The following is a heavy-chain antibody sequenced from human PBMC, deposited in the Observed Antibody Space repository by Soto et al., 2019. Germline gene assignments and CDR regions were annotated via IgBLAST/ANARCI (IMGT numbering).Heavy chain of an antibody. D-gene: IGHD2-2*01. J-gene: IGHJ4*02. Sequence: ASLKVSCKASGYTFTSYGISWVRQAPGQGLEWMGWISAYDGNTNYAQKLQGRVTMTTDTSTSTAYMELRSLRSDDTAVYYCARTGYCSSTSCRSPSIDYWGQGTLVTVSS. V-gene: IGHV1-18*01. CDR2: ISAYDGNT. CDR1: GYTFTSYG. CDR3: ARTGYCSSTSCRSPSIDY.